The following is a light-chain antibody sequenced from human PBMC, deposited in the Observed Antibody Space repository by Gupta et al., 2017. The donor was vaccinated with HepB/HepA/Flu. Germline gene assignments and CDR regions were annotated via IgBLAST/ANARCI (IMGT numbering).Light chain of an antibody. J-gene: IGKJ2*01. V-gene: IGKV1-39*01. CDR2: GAS. Sequence: DIQMTQSPSSLSASVGDRVTIACRASHDINTYLNWYQQKSGRAPTVLISGASNLESGVSSRFSGSGSGTDFTLTITNLQPDEFATYYCQQSYSFPTTFGQGTKLEV. CDR1: HDINTY. CDR3: QQSYSFPTT.